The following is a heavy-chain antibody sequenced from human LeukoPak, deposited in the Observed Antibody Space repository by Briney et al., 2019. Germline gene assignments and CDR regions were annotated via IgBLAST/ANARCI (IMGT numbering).Heavy chain of an antibody. J-gene: IGHJ6*02. CDR3: ARGPRLENYYYYGMDV. Sequence: GGSLRLSCAASGFTFSSYGMHWVRQAPGKGLEWVAFIRYDGSNKYYADSVKGRFTISRDNSKNTLYLQMNSLRAEDTAVYYCARGPRLENYYYYGMDVWGQGTTVTVSS. CDR1: GFTFSSYG. CDR2: IRYDGSNK. D-gene: IGHD3-3*01. V-gene: IGHV3-30*02.